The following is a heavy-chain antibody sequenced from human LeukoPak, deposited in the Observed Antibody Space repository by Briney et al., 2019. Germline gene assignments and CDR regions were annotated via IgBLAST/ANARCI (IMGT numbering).Heavy chain of an antibody. CDR1: GFTFSSYE. V-gene: IGHV3-48*03. D-gene: IGHD3-10*01. Sequence: GGSLRLSCAASGFTFSSYEMNWVRQAPGKGLEWVSYISSSGGTIYYADSVKGRFTISRDNSKNTLYLQMNSLTDEDTAVYYCARDLSGSYMSDYWGQGTLVTVSS. CDR2: ISSSGGTI. CDR3: ARDLSGSYMSDY. J-gene: IGHJ4*02.